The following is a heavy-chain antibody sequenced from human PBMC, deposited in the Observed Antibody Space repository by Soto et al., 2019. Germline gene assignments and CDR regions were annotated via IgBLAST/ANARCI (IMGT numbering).Heavy chain of an antibody. V-gene: IGHV1-3*01. J-gene: IGHJ4*02. CDR3: ARDFLSSGSYLYYFDY. CDR2: INAGNGNT. D-gene: IGHD3-10*01. CDR1: GYTFTSYA. Sequence: QVQLVQSGAEVKKPGASVKVSCKASGYTFTSYAMHWVRQAPGQRLEWMGWINAGNGNTKYSQKFQGRVTITRDTSASTAYMELSSLRSEDTALYYCARDFLSSGSYLYYFDYWGQGTLVTVSS.